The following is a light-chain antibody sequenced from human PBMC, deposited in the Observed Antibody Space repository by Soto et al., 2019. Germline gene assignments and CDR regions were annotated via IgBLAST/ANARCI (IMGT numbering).Light chain of an antibody. CDR1: QSVSSSY. J-gene: IGKJ1*01. V-gene: IGKV3D-20*02. CDR3: QQRSDWPWT. Sequence: SQSPATLSLPPGERATLSCRASQSVSSSYLAWYQQKPGQAPRLLMYEASTRATGIPARFSGGGSGTDFTLTISSLEPEDFAVYYCQQRSDWPWTFGQGTKV. CDR2: EAS.